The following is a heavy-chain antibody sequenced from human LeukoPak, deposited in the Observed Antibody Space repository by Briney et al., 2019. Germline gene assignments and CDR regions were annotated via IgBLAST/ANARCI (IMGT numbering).Heavy chain of an antibody. J-gene: IGHJ1*01. Sequence: PGGSLRLSCAASGFTFSTFSMAWVRQAPGKGLEWVSYISRTGTSIHYADSMRGRFTISGDNTKSSLYLQMNNLRVEDTALYFCARTTVAGTIQYWGQGTLVIVSS. D-gene: IGHD1-14*01. CDR1: GFTFSTFS. CDR3: ARTTVAGTIQY. CDR2: ISRTGTSI. V-gene: IGHV3-21*01.